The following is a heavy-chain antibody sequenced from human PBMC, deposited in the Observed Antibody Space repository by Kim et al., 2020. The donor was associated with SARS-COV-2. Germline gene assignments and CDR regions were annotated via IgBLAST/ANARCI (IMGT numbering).Heavy chain of an antibody. CDR1: GFTFSDHY. D-gene: IGHD2-15*01. J-gene: IGHJ5*02. CDR2: ITNKDNSYTT. Sequence: GGSLRLSCAASGFTFSDHYMDWVRQAPGKGLEWVGRITNKDNSYTTEYAAFGRGRFTISRENSKSSLYLQMNSLKTEDTAVYYCATDLSVACPSGLDPWGQGTLVTVSS. CDR3: ATDLSVACPSGLDP. V-gene: IGHV3-72*01.